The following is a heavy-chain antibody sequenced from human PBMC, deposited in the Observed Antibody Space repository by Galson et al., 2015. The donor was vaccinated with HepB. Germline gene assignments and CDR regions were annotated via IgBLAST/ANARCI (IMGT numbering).Heavy chain of an antibody. V-gene: IGHV4-31*09. CDR2: IYYSGST. J-gene: IGHJ4*02. Sequence: TLSLTCTVSGGSISSGGYYWSWIRQHPGKGLEWIGYIYYSGSTYYNPSLKSRVTISVDKSKTQFSLMLSSVTAADTAVYYCAGRGDYWYFDDWGQRTLVIVSS. D-gene: IGHD2-8*02. CDR1: GGSISSGGYY. CDR3: AGRGDYWYFDD.